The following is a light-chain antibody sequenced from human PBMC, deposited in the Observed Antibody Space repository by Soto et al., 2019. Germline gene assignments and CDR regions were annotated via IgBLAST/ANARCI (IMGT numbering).Light chain of an antibody. V-gene: IGLV1-47*01. J-gene: IGLJ3*02. CDR3: AAWDDSLSGQV. CDR1: SSNIGSNY. Sequence: QSVLTQPPPASGTPGQRVTISCSGSSSNIGSNYVYWYQQLPGTAPKLLIYRNNQRPSGVPDRFSGSKSGTSASLAISGLRSEDEADYYCAAWDDSLSGQVFGGGTKLT. CDR2: RNN.